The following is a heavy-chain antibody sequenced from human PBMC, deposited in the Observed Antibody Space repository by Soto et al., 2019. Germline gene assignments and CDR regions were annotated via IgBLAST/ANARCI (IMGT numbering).Heavy chain of an antibody. V-gene: IGHV1-2*02. J-gene: IGHJ6*02. D-gene: IGHD5-12*01. Sequence: ASVKVSCKSSGYILSDYCIHWVRHAPGQGLEWLGWMKPDDGGPNYAQNFQGRVIMTRDTSTDTDYMELTRLTSDDTAVYFCVRDLRRQWRRLDTESYTGMDVWGQGTTVTVSS. CDR3: VRDLRRQWRRLDTESYTGMDV. CDR1: GYILSDYC. CDR2: MKPDDGGP.